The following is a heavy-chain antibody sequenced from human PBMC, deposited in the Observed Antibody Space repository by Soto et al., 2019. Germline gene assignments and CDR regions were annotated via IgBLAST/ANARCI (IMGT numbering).Heavy chain of an antibody. D-gene: IGHD4-17*01. J-gene: IGHJ4*02. CDR2: INPNSGGT. CDR3: ARDPFGTDNGGSADFDH. Sequence: PSVKVSCKASGYTFTGYYMHWVRQAPGQGLEWMGWINPNSGGTNYAQKFQGWVTMTRDTSISTAYMELSRLRSDDTAIYYCARDPFGTDNGGSADFDHWGQGTLVTVSS. V-gene: IGHV1-2*04. CDR1: GYTFTGYY.